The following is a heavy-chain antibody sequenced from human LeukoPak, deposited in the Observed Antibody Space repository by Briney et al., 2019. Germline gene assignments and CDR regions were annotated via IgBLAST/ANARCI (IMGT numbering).Heavy chain of an antibody. CDR1: GFTFSDYS. V-gene: IGHV3-48*04. CDR2: ISNDLTTI. D-gene: IGHD2-8*02. CDR3: ARARGGRTYSETGGYPVFDN. J-gene: IGHJ4*02. Sequence: GGSLRLSCAASGFTFSDYSMNWVRQAPGKGLEWISYISNDLTTIHYAASVKGRFTISRDNARNSLYLQMDSPRAEDTAVYFCARARGGRTYSETGGYPVFDNWGQGTLVTVSS.